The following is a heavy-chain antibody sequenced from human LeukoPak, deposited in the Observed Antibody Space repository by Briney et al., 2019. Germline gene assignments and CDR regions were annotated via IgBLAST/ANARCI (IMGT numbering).Heavy chain of an antibody. Sequence: SETLSLTCTVSGGSISSYYWSWIRQPPGKGLEWIGYIYYSGSTNYNPSLKSRVTISVDTSKNQFSLKLSSVTAADTAVYYCASEGIAVAGPFGAFDIWGQGTMVTVSS. V-gene: IGHV4-59*08. D-gene: IGHD6-19*01. CDR1: GGSISSYY. CDR3: ASEGIAVAGPFGAFDI. J-gene: IGHJ3*02. CDR2: IYYSGST.